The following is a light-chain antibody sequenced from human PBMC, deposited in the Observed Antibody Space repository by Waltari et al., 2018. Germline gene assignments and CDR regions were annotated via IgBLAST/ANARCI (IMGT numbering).Light chain of an antibody. V-gene: IGLV2-14*03. Sequence: QSALTQPASVSGSPGQSITISCTGTSSDVGGYNLVSWYQQHPVKAPKLMIYDVSNRPSGVSNRFFGSKFGNTASLTISGLQAEDEADYYCSSYTSSDTYVFGTGTKVTVL. J-gene: IGLJ1*01. CDR1: SSDVGGYNL. CDR3: SSYTSSDTYV. CDR2: DVS.